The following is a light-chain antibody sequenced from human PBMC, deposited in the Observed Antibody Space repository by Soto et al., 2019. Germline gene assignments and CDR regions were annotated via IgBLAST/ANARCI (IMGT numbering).Light chain of an antibody. CDR1: QSVSSSY. CDR2: AAS. CDR3: QQYGSSPLT. V-gene: IGKV3-20*01. J-gene: IGKJ4*01. Sequence: IVLTPTPVILSLFPGERATLYSKTSQSVSSSYFAWYQQKTGQAPRLLIYAASSRATGIPDRFSGSGSGTDFTLTISRLEPEDFAVYYCQQYGSSPLTFGGRTKVDI.